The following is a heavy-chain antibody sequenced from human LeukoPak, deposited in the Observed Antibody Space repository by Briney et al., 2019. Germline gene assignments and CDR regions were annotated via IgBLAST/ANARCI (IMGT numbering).Heavy chain of an antibody. D-gene: IGHD4-23*01. CDR2: INPNTGDT. V-gene: IGHV1-2*06. J-gene: IGHJ3*02. Sequence: ASVKVSCKASGYTFTYYCIHWLRQAPGQGLEWMGRINPNTGDTNYAQKFQGRVTMTRDTFITTAYMDLSGLRSDDTALYYCAITVVANAFDNWGQGTMITVSS. CDR3: AITVVANAFDN. CDR1: GYTFTYYC.